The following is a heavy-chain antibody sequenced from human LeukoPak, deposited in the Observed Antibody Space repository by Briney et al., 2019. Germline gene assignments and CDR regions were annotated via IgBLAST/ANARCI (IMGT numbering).Heavy chain of an antibody. CDR3: ARGRSGTHY. J-gene: IGHJ4*02. CDR1: GGSISSYY. D-gene: IGHD3-10*01. CDR2: IYYSGST. Sequence: SETLPLTCTVSGGSISSYYWSWIRQPPGKGLEWIGYIYYSGSTNYNPSLKSRVTISVDTSKNQFSLKLSSVTAADTAVYYCARGRSGTHYWGQGTLLTVPS. V-gene: IGHV4-59*01.